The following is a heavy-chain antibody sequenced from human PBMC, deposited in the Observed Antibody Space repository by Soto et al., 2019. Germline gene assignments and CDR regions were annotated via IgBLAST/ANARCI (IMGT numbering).Heavy chain of an antibody. CDR2: IKSDGSST. Sequence: GGSLRLSCAASGFTFSSYWMHWVRQVPGKGLVWVSRIKSDGSSTNYADSVKGRFTISRDNTKNTLYLQMNSLRAEDTAVYYSARDKVSPDFGMDVWGQGTTVTVSS. D-gene: IGHD3-10*01. V-gene: IGHV3-74*01. CDR3: ARDKVSPDFGMDV. CDR1: GFTFSSYW. J-gene: IGHJ6*02.